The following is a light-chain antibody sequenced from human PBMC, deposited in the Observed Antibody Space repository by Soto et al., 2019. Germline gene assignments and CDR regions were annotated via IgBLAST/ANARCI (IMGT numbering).Light chain of an antibody. Sequence: QSVLTQPPSASGSPGQSVTISCTGTRNDIGAYEFVSWYQHHPGKAPKLIIYEVVQRPSGVPDRFSGSKSGNTASLTVSGLQAAAEADYYCKSYAGSNTYVFGTGTKVTVL. CDR1: RNDIGAYEF. CDR2: EVV. J-gene: IGLJ1*01. CDR3: KSYAGSNTYV. V-gene: IGLV2-8*01.